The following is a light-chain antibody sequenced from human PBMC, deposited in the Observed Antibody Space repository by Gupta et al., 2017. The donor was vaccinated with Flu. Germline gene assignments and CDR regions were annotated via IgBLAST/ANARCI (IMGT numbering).Light chain of an antibody. CDR3: YSRDNIDNHHVV. CDR2: ANN. J-gene: IGLJ2*01. CDR1: SLRSSY. V-gene: IGLV3-19*01. Sequence: TFRSTCQGDSLRSSYASWYQQKPGPSPLLLLFANNNRLSGIPARFSCSSSGNTASFTITGAQADEEAAYYCYSRDNIDNHHVVFGGGTKLTVL.